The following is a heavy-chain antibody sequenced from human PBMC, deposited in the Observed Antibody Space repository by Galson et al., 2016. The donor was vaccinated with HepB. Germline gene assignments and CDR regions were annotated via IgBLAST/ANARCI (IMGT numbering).Heavy chain of an antibody. CDR3: AQGSRGARPYYFYY. D-gene: IGHD6-19*01. CDR2: IDPSGINT. J-gene: IGHJ4*02. CDR1: GFTFSSYA. Sequence: SLRLSCAASGFTFSSYAMGWVRHAPGKGLEWVTAIDPSGINTYYADSVKGRFTISRDNSKNTLYLQLDSLRAEDTALYYCAQGSRGARPYYFYYWGQGTLVTASS. V-gene: IGHV3-23*01.